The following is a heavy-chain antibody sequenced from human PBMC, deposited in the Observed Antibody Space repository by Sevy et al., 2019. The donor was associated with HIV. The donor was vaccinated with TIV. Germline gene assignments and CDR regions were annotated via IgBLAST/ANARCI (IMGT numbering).Heavy chain of an antibody. V-gene: IGHV3-48*01. CDR2: ISSSSSTI. Sequence: GGSLRLSCAASGFTFSSYSMNWVRQAPGKGLEWVSYISSSSSTIYYAYSVKGRFTISRDNAKNSLYLQMNSLRAEDTAVYYCARSVVVVAAPSDYWGQGTLVTVSS. CDR1: GFTFSSYS. J-gene: IGHJ4*02. D-gene: IGHD2-15*01. CDR3: ARSVVVVAAPSDY.